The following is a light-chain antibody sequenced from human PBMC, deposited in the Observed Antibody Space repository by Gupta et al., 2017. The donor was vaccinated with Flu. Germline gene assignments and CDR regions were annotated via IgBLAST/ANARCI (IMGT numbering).Light chain of an antibody. Sequence: QTVVTQEPSLTVSPGETVTLTCASSTGAVTSDYYPNWFQQKPGQAPRALIYSTDTKHSWTPARFSGSLRGGKAALTVSGVQPEDEADYYCLPYYEDIRLGVFGGGTKLTVL. J-gene: IGLJ3*02. CDR2: STD. CDR1: TGAVTSDYY. CDR3: LPYYEDIRLGV. V-gene: IGLV7-43*01.